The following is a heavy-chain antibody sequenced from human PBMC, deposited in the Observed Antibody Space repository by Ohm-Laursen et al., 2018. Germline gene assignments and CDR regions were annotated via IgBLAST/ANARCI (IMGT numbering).Heavy chain of an antibody. Sequence: SLRLSCSASGFTFSSYWMNWVRQAPGKGLEWVSCISGTSATIYYADSVKGRFNISRDNAKNSLYLQMDSLRAEDTAVYYCARCQSGRSLSDSWGQGTLVTVSS. D-gene: IGHD3-3*01. CDR2: ISGTSATI. CDR3: ARCQSGRSLSDS. V-gene: IGHV3-48*01. CDR1: GFTFSSYW. J-gene: IGHJ4*02.